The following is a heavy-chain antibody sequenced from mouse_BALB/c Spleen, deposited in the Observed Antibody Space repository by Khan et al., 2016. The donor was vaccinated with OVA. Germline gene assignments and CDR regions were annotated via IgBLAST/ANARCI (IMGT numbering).Heavy chain of an antibody. J-gene: IGHJ3*01. V-gene: IGHV1-26*01. CDR1: GYSFTLYY. CDR2: VNPKTGGT. D-gene: IGHD2-14*01. Sequence: EVQLQQSGPDLVKPGASVKISCKASGYSFTLYYMTWVRQSHGKSLEWIGRVNPKTGGTDYNQDFKGQVILTVDKSANTAYMELRSLTSEDSAVYYCARGYDFFAYWGQGTLVTVSA. CDR3: ARGYDFFAY.